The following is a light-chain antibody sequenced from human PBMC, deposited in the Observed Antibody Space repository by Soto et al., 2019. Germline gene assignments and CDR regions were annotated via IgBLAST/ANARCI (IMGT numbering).Light chain of an antibody. CDR3: QQYYSSPYT. V-gene: IGKV4-1*01. Sequence: DIVMTQSPDSLAVSLGERATINCKSSQSVLYSSNNKNYLAWYQQKPGQPPKLLIYWASTRVSGVPDRFSGSGSGTDFTLTISILQAEDVAVYYCQQYYSSPYTFGQGTKLEIK. CDR1: QSVLYSSNNKNY. CDR2: WAS. J-gene: IGKJ2*01.